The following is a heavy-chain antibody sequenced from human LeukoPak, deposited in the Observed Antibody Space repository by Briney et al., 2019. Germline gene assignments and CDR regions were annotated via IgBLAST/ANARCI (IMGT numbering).Heavy chain of an antibody. D-gene: IGHD3-3*01. CDR2: IYYSGST. CDR3: ARDIGGYNNDY. CDR1: GGSISSSSYY. J-gene: IGHJ4*02. Sequence: PSETLSLTCTVSGGSISSSSYYWGWIRQPPGKGLEWIGSIYYSGSTYYNPSLKSRVTISVDTSKNQFSLKLSSVTAADTAVYYCARDIGGYNNDYWGQGTLVTVSS. V-gene: IGHV4-39*07.